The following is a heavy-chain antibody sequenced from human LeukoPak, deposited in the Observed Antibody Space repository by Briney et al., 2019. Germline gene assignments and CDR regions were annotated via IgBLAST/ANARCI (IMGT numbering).Heavy chain of an antibody. D-gene: IGHD5-24*01. CDR2: IYYSGST. CDR3: ARLRSGYNVFDS. V-gene: IGHV4-59*01. CDR1: AGSISNYY. J-gene: IGHJ4*02. Sequence: SETLSLTCTVSAGSISNYYWNWIRQSPGKGLEWIGYIYYSGSTSYNPSLKSRVTISVDTSKNQFTLNLSSVTAADTAVYHCARLRSGYNVFDSWGQGTLVTVSS.